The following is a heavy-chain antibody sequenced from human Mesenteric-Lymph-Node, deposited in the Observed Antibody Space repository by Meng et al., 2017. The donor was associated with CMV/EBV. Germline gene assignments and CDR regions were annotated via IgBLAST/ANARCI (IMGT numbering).Heavy chain of an antibody. Sequence: KAARGTFSSDAISWVRQAPGQGLEWMGRIIPIFGTANYAQKFQGRVTITADESTSTAYMELSSLRSEDTAVYYCARGPTGRGNDYFDNWGQGALVTVSS. CDR2: IIPIFGTA. V-gene: IGHV1-69*15. J-gene: IGHJ4*02. CDR1: RGTFSSDA. D-gene: IGHD1-14*01. CDR3: ARGPTGRGNDYFDN.